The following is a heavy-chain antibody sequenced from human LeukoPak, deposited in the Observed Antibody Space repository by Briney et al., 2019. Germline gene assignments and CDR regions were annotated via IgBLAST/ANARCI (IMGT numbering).Heavy chain of an antibody. CDR2: IFSGGST. V-gene: IGHV3-53*01. J-gene: IGHJ4*02. CDR1: GFSVSFNY. Sequence: GGSLRLSCAASGFSVSFNYMTWVRQAPGKGLEWVSVIFSGGSTYYADSVKGRFTISRDNSKSTLYLQMNSLRAEDTAVYYCAKVLPYSSGERGYFFDYWGQGTLVTVSS. CDR3: AKVLPYSSGERGYFFDY. D-gene: IGHD6-19*01.